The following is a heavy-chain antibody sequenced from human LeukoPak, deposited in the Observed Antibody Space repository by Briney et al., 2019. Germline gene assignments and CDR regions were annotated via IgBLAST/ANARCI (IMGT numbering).Heavy chain of an antibody. CDR1: GYSINSGYY. V-gene: IGHV4-38-2*02. Sequence: SETLSLTCTVSGYSINSGYYWGWIRQPPGKGLEWIGSIYHSGSTDYNPSLKSRVTISVDTSKNQFSLKLSSVTAADTAVYYCARDSFGFGENWGQGTLVTVSS. CDR2: IYHSGST. J-gene: IGHJ4*02. CDR3: ARDSFGFGEN. D-gene: IGHD3-10*01.